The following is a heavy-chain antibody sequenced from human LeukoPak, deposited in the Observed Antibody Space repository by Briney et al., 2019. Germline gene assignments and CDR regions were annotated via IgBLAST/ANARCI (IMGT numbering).Heavy chain of an antibody. CDR2: ISGSGGST. Sequence: GGSLRLSCAASGFTFSSYAMSWVRQAPGKGLEWVSAISGSGGSTYYADSLKGRFTISRDNSKNTLYLQMNSLRAEDTAVYYCAKVKNIVVVVGVDYWGQGTLVTVSS. V-gene: IGHV3-23*01. D-gene: IGHD2-15*01. J-gene: IGHJ4*02. CDR1: GFTFSSYA. CDR3: AKVKNIVVVVGVDY.